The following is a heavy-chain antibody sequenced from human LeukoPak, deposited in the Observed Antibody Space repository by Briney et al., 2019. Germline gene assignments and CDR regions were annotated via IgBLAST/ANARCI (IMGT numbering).Heavy chain of an antibody. V-gene: IGHV4-39*07. Sequence: SETLSLTCTVSGGSISSSSYHWGWIRQPPGKGLEWIGNIYYSGSTYYNPSLKSRVTISVDTSKNQFSLKVSSVTAADTAIYYCARDLSFDWFPYYFDYWGQGILVTVSS. D-gene: IGHD3-9*01. J-gene: IGHJ4*02. CDR1: GGSISSSSYH. CDR3: ARDLSFDWFPYYFDY. CDR2: IYYSGST.